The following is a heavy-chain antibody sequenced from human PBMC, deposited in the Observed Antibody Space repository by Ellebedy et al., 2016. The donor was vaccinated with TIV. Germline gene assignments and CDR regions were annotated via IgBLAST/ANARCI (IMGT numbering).Heavy chain of an antibody. D-gene: IGHD1-14*01. CDR3: ATFNQYYTYLGV. J-gene: IGHJ6*03. CDR2: ISNRDRT. CDR1: GDSISSSSDY. Sequence: SETLSLXCTVSGDSISSSSDYWVWIRQPHGKGPEWIGTISNRDRTDYNPSLKSRVFILVDASKNQFFLKLTSVTAADTAVYYCATFNQYYTYLGVWGKGTTVIVSS. V-gene: IGHV4-39*01.